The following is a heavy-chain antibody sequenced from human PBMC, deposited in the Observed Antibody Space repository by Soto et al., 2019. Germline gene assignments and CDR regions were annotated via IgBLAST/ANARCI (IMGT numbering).Heavy chain of an antibody. D-gene: IGHD3-3*01. CDR1: GFIFSTYG. CDR2: ISFDGSNK. CDR3: AKDGEPRFQRGAYFDH. J-gene: IGHJ4*02. Sequence: GGSLRLSCAASGFIFSTYGMHWVRQAPGKGLEWVAVISFDGSNKDYADSVKGRFTISRDNSKKTLYLQMNSLRAEDTAVYYCAKDGEPRFQRGAYFDHWGQGTLVTVSS. V-gene: IGHV3-30*18.